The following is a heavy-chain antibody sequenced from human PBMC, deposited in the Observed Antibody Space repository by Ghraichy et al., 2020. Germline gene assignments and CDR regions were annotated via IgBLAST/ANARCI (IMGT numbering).Heavy chain of an antibody. J-gene: IGHJ6*02. D-gene: IGHD4-17*01. V-gene: IGHV3-23*01. Sequence: GESLNISCAASGFTFSSYAMSWVRQAPGKGLEWVSAISGSGGSTYYADSVKGRFTISRDNSKNTLYLQMNSLRAEDTAVYYCAKARIPTVTTASGDYGMDVWGQGTTVTVSS. CDR1: GFTFSSYA. CDR3: AKARIPTVTTASGDYGMDV. CDR2: ISGSGGST.